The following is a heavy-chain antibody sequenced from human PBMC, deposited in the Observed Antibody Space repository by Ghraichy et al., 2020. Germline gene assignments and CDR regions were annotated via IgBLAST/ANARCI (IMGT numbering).Heavy chain of an antibody. J-gene: IGHJ4*02. CDR3: AGGALTSGPEY. CDR1: GFSFSSYD. Sequence: GGSLRLSCVASGFSFSSYDMNWVRQAPGKGLEWVSYISSNSGSMNYVDSVRGRFTISRDNAKASLYLQMNSLRDEDTALYYCAGGALTSGPEYWGQGTL. CDR2: ISSNSGSM. V-gene: IGHV3-48*02. D-gene: IGHD2-2*01.